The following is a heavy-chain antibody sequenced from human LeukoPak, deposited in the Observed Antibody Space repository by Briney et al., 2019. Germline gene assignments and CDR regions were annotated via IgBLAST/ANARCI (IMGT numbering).Heavy chain of an antibody. CDR1: GYTFTSDG. V-gene: IGHV1-18*01. CDR2: ISAYNGNT. CDR3: ARAGSYYYDSSGYYY. D-gene: IGHD3-22*01. J-gene: IGHJ4*02. Sequence: ASVKVSCKASGYTFTSDGISWVRQAPGQGLEWMGWISAYNGNTNYAQKLQGRVTMTTDTSTSTAYMELRSLRSDDTAVYYCARAGSYYYDSSGYYYWGQGTLVTVSS.